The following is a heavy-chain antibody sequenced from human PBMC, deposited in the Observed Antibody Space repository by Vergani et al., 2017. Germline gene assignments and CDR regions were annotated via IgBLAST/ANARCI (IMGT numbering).Heavy chain of an antibody. Sequence: EVQLLESGGDLVQPGGSLRLSCAASGFTFNHYAMNWVRQAPGKGLEWVSGISGSGGSTYYAGSVKGRFTISRDSVKNTLYLQMNSLSAGNTAVYYCAKANPRKTGYDYLYYYHAMDVWCQGTTVIIAS. CDR3: AKANPRKTGYDYLYYYHAMDV. D-gene: IGHD5-12*01. CDR2: ISGSGGST. V-gene: IGHV3-23*01. CDR1: GFTFNHYA. J-gene: IGHJ6*02.